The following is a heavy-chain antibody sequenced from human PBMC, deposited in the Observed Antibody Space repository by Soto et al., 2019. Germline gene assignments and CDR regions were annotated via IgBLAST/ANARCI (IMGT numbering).Heavy chain of an antibody. CDR2: INPSGGST. CDR1: GYTFTSYY. V-gene: IGHV1-46*03. Sequence: QVQLVQSGAEVKKPGASVKVSCKASGYTFTSYYMHWVRQAPGQGLEWMGIINPSGGSTSYAQKFQGRVTMTRDTSTSTVYMELSSLRSEDTAVYYCARTSYHLGSSSSGDDYWGQGTLVTASS. J-gene: IGHJ4*02. D-gene: IGHD6-6*01. CDR3: ARTSYHLGSSSSGDDY.